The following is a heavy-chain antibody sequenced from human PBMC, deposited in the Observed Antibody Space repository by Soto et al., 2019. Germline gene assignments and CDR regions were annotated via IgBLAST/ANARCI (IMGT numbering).Heavy chain of an antibody. CDR3: ARALTYYYDIDY. D-gene: IGHD3-22*01. Sequence: GGSLRLSCAASGFTFSSYWMHWVRQAPGKGLVWVSRINSDGSRTTYADSVKGRFTISRDNAKNMLHLQMNSLRAEDTAGYYCARALTYYYDIDYWGQGTLVTVSS. V-gene: IGHV3-74*01. J-gene: IGHJ4*02. CDR2: INSDGSRT. CDR1: GFTFSSYW.